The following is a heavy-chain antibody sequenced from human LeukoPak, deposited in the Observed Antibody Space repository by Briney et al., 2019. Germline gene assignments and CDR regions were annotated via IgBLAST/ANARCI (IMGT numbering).Heavy chain of an antibody. CDR1: GYTFTSYG. D-gene: IGHD6-19*01. CDR3: ARDLYQASESGWYALFDY. Sequence: GAPVKVSCKASGYTFTSYGISWVRQAPGQGLEWMGWISAYNGNTNYAQKLQGRVTMTTDTSTSTAYMELRSLRSDDTAVYYCARDLYQASESGWYALFDYWGQGTLVTVSS. CDR2: ISAYNGNT. J-gene: IGHJ4*02. V-gene: IGHV1-18*01.